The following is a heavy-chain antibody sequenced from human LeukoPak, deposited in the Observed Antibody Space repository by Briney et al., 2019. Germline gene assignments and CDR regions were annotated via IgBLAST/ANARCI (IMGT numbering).Heavy chain of an antibody. Sequence: GGSLRLSCAASGFTFSSYGMHWVRQAPGKGLEWVAFIRYDGSNKYYADSVKGRFTISRDNSESTLYLQMNSLRAEDTAVYYSARELSGSEALHYSDSWGQGTLVTVSS. CDR1: GFTFSSYG. J-gene: IGHJ4*02. CDR3: ARELSGSEALHYSDS. CDR2: IRYDGSNK. D-gene: IGHD6-25*01. V-gene: IGHV3-30*02.